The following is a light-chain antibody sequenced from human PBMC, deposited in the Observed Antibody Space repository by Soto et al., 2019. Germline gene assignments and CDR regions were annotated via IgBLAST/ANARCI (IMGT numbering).Light chain of an antibody. CDR3: QLKYT. CDR2: GAS. V-gene: IGKV3-20*01. CDR1: QSVSSSY. Sequence: EIVLTQSPGTLSLSPGERATLSCRASQSVSSSYLAWYKQKPGQAPRLLIYGASIRATGIPDRFSGSGSGTIITLTISRLEAEYFAVYYCQLKYTFGQGTKLEIK. J-gene: IGKJ2*01.